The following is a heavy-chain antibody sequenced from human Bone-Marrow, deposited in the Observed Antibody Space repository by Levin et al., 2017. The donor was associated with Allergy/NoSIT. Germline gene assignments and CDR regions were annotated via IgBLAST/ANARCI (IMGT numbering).Heavy chain of an antibody. CDR2: ISFDGNNE. V-gene: IGHV3-30*04. Sequence: GESLKISCGASGFTFSEHALNWVRQAPGQGLEWLSIISFDGNNEHYADSVKGRFTTSRDNSKKIVYLQLNSLRHEDTAVYYCARDTDDFGEYVLDHWGQGTLVTVSS. CDR1: GFTFSEHA. J-gene: IGHJ4*02. D-gene: IGHD4-17*01. CDR3: ARDTDDFGEYVLDH.